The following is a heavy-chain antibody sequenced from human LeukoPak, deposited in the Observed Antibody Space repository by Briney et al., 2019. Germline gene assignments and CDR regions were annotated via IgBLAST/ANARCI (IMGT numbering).Heavy chain of an antibody. CDR2: IYTSGST. Sequence: SETLSLTCTVSGGSISSYYWSWIRQPAGKGLEWTGRIYTSGSTNYNPSPKSRVTMSVDTSKNQFSLKLSSVTAADTAVYYCARATVGTMVRGGGSRLYYYYYMDVWGKGTTVTVSS. D-gene: IGHD3-10*01. J-gene: IGHJ6*03. V-gene: IGHV4-4*07. CDR3: ARATVGTMVRGGGSRLYYYYYMDV. CDR1: GGSISSYY.